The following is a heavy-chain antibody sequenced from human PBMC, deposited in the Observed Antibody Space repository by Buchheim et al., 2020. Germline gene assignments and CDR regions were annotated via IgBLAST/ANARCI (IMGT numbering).Heavy chain of an antibody. CDR2: VYHSGTN. J-gene: IGHJ4*02. V-gene: IGHV4-4*02. CDR3: ARNSLGAGTNTYFES. CDR1: GGPIISSNW. Sequence: QVHLQESGPGLVKPSGTLSLTCAVSGGPIISSNWWSGVRQPPGKGLGWSVEVYHSGTNNYNSSLESRVTISLDKSKNHFSPELKSVTAADTAIYYCARNSLGAGTNTYFESWGQGTL. D-gene: IGHD1-7*01.